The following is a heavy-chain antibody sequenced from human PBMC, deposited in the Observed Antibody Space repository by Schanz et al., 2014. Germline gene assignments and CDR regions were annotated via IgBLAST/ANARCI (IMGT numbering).Heavy chain of an antibody. CDR3: AKSYDTSGYSGFDY. D-gene: IGHD3-22*01. CDR2: ISYHGSER. J-gene: IGHJ4*02. Sequence: QAQLVESGGGVVQPGRSLRLSCVASGFTFISYDIHWVRQAPGKGLEWVAVISYHGSERYYADSVKGRFTISRDNSKNTLYLQMNSLRTEDTAVYFCAKSYDTSGYSGFDYWGQGTLVTVSS. CDR1: GFTFISYD. V-gene: IGHV3-30*18.